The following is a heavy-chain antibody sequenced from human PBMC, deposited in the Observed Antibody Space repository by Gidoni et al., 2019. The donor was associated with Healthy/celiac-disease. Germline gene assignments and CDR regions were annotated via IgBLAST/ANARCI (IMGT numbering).Heavy chain of an antibody. Sequence: QVQLVQSGTEVKTPGSSVKVSCKASGGTFSSYAISWVRQAPGQGLEWMGRIIPILGIANYAQKFQGRVTITADKSTSTAYMELSSLRSEDTAVYYCASRSDTAPLDYWGQGTLVTVSS. V-gene: IGHV1-69*04. CDR2: IIPILGIA. J-gene: IGHJ4*02. CDR3: ASRSDTAPLDY. CDR1: GGTFSSYA. D-gene: IGHD5-18*01.